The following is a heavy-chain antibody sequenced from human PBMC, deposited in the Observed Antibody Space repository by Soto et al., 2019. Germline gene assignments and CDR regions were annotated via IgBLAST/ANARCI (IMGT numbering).Heavy chain of an antibody. CDR2: ISYSGST. D-gene: IGHD5-18*01. V-gene: IGHV4-59*01. Sequence: QVQLQESGPGLVKPSETLSLTCTVSGGSISSYYWSWIRQPPGKGLEWIGYISYSGSTNYNSSLKGRVTISVDTSKNRFSLKLSSVTAADTAVYYCAREGVTPSYYYYYGMDVWGQGTTVTVSS. CDR3: AREGVTPSYYYYYGMDV. J-gene: IGHJ6*02. CDR1: GGSISSYY.